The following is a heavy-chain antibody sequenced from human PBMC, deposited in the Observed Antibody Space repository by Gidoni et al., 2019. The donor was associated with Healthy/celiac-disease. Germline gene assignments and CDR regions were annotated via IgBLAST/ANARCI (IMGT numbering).Heavy chain of an antibody. CDR1: GSSFHSYW. Sequence: EVQLVQSGAEVKKLGESLKISGKGSGSSFHSYWIGWVRQMPGKGLEWMGIIYPGDSDTRYSPSFQGQVTISADKSISTAYLQWSSLKASDTAMYYCARGYCTNGVCQNWFDPWGQGTLVTVSS. CDR3: ARGYCTNGVCQNWFDP. V-gene: IGHV5-51*01. CDR2: IYPGDSDT. J-gene: IGHJ5*02. D-gene: IGHD2-8*01.